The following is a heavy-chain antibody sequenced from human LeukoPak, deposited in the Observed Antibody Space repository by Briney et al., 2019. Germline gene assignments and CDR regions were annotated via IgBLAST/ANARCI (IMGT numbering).Heavy chain of an antibody. CDR1: GGSISSYY. Sequence: SETLSLTCTVSGGSISSYYWSWIRQPPGKGLEWIGYIYYSGSTYYNSSLKSRVTMSVDTSKNQFSLKLSSVTAADTAVYYCARHGDYYYYMDVWGKGTTVTISS. J-gene: IGHJ6*03. CDR2: IYYSGST. D-gene: IGHD3-3*01. V-gene: IGHV4-59*04. CDR3: ARHGDYYYYMDV.